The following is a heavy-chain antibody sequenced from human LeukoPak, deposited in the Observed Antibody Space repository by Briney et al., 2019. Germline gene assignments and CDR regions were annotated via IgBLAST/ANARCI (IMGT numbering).Heavy chain of an antibody. Sequence: SETLSLTCTVSGGSISSSSYYWGWIRQPPGKGLEWIGSIYYSGSTYYNPSLKSRVTISVDTSKNQFSLKLSSVTAADTAVYYCVRQAWELLHALDYWGQGTLVTVSS. CDR1: GGSISSSSYY. V-gene: IGHV4-39*01. J-gene: IGHJ4*02. CDR2: IYYSGST. D-gene: IGHD1-26*01. CDR3: VRQAWELLHALDY.